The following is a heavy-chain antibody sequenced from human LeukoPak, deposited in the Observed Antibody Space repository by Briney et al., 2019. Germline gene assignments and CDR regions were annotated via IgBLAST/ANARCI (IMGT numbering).Heavy chain of an antibody. CDR1: GYTFTGYY. J-gene: IGHJ4*02. D-gene: IGHD6-13*01. CDR3: ARGASAAAADDFDY. V-gene: IGHV1-2*02. CDR2: INPNSGGT. Sequence: ASVKVSCKASGYTFTGYYMHWVRQASGQGLEWMGWINPNSGGTNYAQKFQGRVTMTRDTSISTAYMELSRLRSDDTAVYYCARGASAAAADDFDYWGQGTLVTVSS.